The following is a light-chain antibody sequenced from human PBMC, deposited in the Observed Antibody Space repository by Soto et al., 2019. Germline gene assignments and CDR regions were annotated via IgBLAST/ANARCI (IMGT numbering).Light chain of an antibody. CDR3: QQAHSFPFT. V-gene: IGKV1-12*01. J-gene: IGKJ3*01. Sequence: DIQMTQSPSSVSASIGDRVTITYRASQGISSWLAWYQQKPGKAPKLLIFVASTLQSGVPSRFSGSGSGIDFTLTISSLQPDDFAIYYCQQAHSFPFTFGPGTKVDMK. CDR2: VAS. CDR1: QGISSW.